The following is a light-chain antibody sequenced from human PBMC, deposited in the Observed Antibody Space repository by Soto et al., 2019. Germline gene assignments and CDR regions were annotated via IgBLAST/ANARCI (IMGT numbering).Light chain of an antibody. J-gene: IGKJ2*01. CDR3: QQYNSYSLYT. Sequence: DIQMTQSPSTLSASVGDRVTITCRASQSISSWLAWYQQKPGTAPKLLIYDASSLESGVPSRFSGSGSATEFTLTISSLQPDDFATYYCQQYNSYSLYTFGQGTKLEIK. V-gene: IGKV1-5*01. CDR1: QSISSW. CDR2: DAS.